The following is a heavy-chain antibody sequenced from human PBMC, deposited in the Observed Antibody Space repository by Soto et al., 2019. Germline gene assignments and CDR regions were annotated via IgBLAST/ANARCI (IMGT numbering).Heavy chain of an antibody. CDR1: GFTFNIHA. CDR2: IAPGADYT. CDR3: AWEYCSGGTCHSSEYFQH. V-gene: IGHV3-23*01. D-gene: IGHD2-15*01. Sequence: EVQLLESGGRWVQPGGSLRLSCAASGFTFNIHAMSWVRQAPGKGLQWVSTIAPGADYTNYAESVRGRFAISRDNSRNTVYLHMNNLRAEDTAVYYCAWEYCSGGTCHSSEYFQHWGQGTLVTVSP. J-gene: IGHJ1*01.